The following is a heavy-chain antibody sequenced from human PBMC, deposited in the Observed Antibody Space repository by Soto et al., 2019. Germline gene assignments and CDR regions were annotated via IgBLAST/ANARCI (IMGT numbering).Heavy chain of an antibody. CDR3: ARAMKGNSWYPGSFKYYYGLDV. J-gene: IGHJ6*02. Sequence: QVQLQESGSGLVKPSQTLSLTCDVAGGSISSSGYSWSWVRQPPGKGLEWIGYIDHSGSFDYNPSLQSRVSMLVDRSKKQFSLRLTSVTAADTAVYYCARAMKGNSWYPGSFKYYYGLDVWGQGTTVTVSS. D-gene: IGHD6-13*01. V-gene: IGHV4-30-2*01. CDR1: GGSISSSGYS. CDR2: IDHSGSF.